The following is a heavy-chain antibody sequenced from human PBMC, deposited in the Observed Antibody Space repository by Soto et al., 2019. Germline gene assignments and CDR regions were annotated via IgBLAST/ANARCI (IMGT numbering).Heavy chain of an antibody. Sequence: SETLSLSCAVSGGSISSGGYSWSWIRQPPGKGLEWIGYIYHSGSTYYNPSLKSRVTISVDRSKNQFSLKLSSVTAADTAVYYCARVVQLWYHFDYWGQGTLVTVSS. J-gene: IGHJ4*02. V-gene: IGHV4-30-2*01. CDR1: GGSISSGGYS. CDR3: ARVVQLWYHFDY. D-gene: IGHD5-18*01. CDR2: IYHSGST.